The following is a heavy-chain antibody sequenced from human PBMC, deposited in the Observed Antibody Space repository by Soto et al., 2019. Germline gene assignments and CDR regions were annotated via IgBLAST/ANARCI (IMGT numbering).Heavy chain of an antibody. Sequence: GGSLRLSCAASGFTFSSYGMHRVRQAPGKGLEWVAVISYDGSNKYYADSVKGRFTISRDNSKNTLYLQMNSLRAEDTAVYYCAKDSGNYHKTIDYWGQGTLVTVSS. CDR1: GFTFSSYG. J-gene: IGHJ4*02. CDR3: AKDSGNYHKTIDY. V-gene: IGHV3-30*18. D-gene: IGHD4-4*01. CDR2: ISYDGSNK.